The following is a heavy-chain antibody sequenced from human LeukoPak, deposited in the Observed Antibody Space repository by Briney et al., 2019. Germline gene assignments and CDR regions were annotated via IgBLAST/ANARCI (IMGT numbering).Heavy chain of an antibody. CDR2: IRSKAYGGTT. Sequence: GGSLRLSCTASGFTFGDYAMSWVRQAPGKGLEWVGFIRSKAYGGTTEYAASVKGRFTISRDDSKSIAYLQMNSLKTEDTAVYYCTSPRLGYCSSTSCSYYFDYWGQGTLVTVSS. J-gene: IGHJ4*02. CDR3: TSPRLGYCSSTSCSYYFDY. D-gene: IGHD2-2*01. V-gene: IGHV3-49*04. CDR1: GFTFGDYA.